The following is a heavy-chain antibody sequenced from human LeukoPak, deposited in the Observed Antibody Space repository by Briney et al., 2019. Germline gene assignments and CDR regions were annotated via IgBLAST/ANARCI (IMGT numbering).Heavy chain of an antibody. J-gene: IGHJ4*02. Sequence: GGSLSLSCAVSGFNFRDHWMDWVRPAPGKGLEWVGHIKTDGSETYYVDSLKGRFSISRDNTNNALYLQMNSQRVEDTAVYYCAKNNGWFHLAQWGQGTLVTVSS. V-gene: IGHV3-7*03. CDR3: AKNNGWFHLAQ. D-gene: IGHD6-19*01. CDR2: IKTDGSET. CDR1: GFNFRDHW.